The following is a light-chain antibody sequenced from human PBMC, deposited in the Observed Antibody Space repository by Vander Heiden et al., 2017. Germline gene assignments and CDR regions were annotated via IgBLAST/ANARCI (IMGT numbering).Light chain of an antibody. J-gene: IGKJ1*01. Sequence: DIQMTQSPSSVSASVGDRVTLTCRAIDNVGNWLAWYQQKPGKAPKLLIKAASTLQSGVPTRFSGSGSGTDFSFTISGLQPEDFATYYCQQGNSCPKTFGQGTKVEIK. V-gene: IGKV1-12*01. CDR2: AAS. CDR1: DNVGNW. CDR3: QQGNSCPKT.